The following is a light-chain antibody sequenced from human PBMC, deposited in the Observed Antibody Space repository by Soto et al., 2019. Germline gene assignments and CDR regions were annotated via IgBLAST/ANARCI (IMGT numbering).Light chain of an antibody. CDR3: QTWVTGIVV. CDR2: PNIDGSH. Sequence: QPVLTQSPSASASLGASVKLTCTLSSGHSSYAIAWHQQQPEKGPRYLMNPNIDGSHSKGDGIPDRFSGSSSGAERYLTISSLQSEDEADYYCQTWVTGIVVFGGGTKLTVL. CDR1: SGHSSYA. V-gene: IGLV4-69*01. J-gene: IGLJ2*01.